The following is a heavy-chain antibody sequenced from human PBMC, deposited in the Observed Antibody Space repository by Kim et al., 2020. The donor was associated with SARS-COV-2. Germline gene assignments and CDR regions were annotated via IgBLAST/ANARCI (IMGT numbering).Heavy chain of an antibody. J-gene: IGHJ4*02. D-gene: IGHD6-19*01. CDR2: GSST. V-gene: IGHV3-74*01. CDR3: ARDRWLFD. Sequence: GSSTSYADSVKGRFTISRDNAKNTLYLQMNSLRAEDTAVYYCARDRWLFDWGQGTLVTVSS.